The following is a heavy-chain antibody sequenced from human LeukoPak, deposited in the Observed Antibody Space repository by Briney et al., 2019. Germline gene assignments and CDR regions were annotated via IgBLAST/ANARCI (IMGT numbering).Heavy chain of an antibody. CDR1: GFTFSDYY. V-gene: IGHV3-11*01. CDR2: ISSSGSTI. Sequence: GGSLGLSCAASGFTFSDYYMSWIRQAPGKGLEWVSYISSSGSTIYYADSVKGRFTISRDNAKNSLYLQMNSLRAEDTAVYYCARDSVSRDSSGYTDYWGQGTLVTVSS. J-gene: IGHJ4*02. D-gene: IGHD3-22*01. CDR3: ARDSVSRDSSGYTDY.